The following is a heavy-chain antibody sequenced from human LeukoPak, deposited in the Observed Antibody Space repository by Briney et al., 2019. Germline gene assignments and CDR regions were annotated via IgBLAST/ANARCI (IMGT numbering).Heavy chain of an antibody. CDR3: ARKYKYYFDY. CDR1: GGSISSGSYY. J-gene: IGHJ4*02. Sequence: PSQTLSLTCTVSGGSISSGSYYWSWIRQPAGKGLEWIGRIYTSGSTNYNPSLKSRATISVDTSKNQFSLKLSSVTAADTAVYYCARKYKYYFDYWGQGTLVTVSS. V-gene: IGHV4-61*02. CDR2: IYTSGST. D-gene: IGHD1-14*01.